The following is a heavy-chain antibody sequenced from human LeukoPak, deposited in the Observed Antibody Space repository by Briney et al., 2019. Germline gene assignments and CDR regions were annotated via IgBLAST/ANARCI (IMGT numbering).Heavy chain of an antibody. CDR3: ARAGVYDFWSGYYLDY. Sequence: GGSLRVSCAASGFTFSSYAMHWVRQAPGKGLEWVAVISYDGSNKYYADSVKGRFTISRDNSKNTLYLQMNSLRAEDTAVYYCARAGVYDFWSGYYLDYWGQGTLVTVSS. V-gene: IGHV3-30*04. D-gene: IGHD3-3*01. J-gene: IGHJ4*02. CDR1: GFTFSSYA. CDR2: ISYDGSNK.